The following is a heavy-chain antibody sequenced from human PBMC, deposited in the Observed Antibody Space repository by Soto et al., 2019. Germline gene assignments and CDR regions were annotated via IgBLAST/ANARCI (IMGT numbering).Heavy chain of an antibody. CDR3: ARDLGGWPDY. Sequence: QVQLVQSGAEVKKPGASVKVSLIASGYTLTSDAMHWVRQAPGQRLEWMGWINAGNGNTKYSQKFQGRVTITRDTSASTAYMELSSLRSEDTAVYYCARDLGGWPDYWGQGTLVTVSS. D-gene: IGHD2-15*01. V-gene: IGHV1-3*01. CDR2: INAGNGNT. J-gene: IGHJ4*02. CDR1: GYTLTSDA.